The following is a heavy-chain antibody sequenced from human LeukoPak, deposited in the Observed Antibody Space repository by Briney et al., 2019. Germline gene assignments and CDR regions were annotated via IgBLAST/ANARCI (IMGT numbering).Heavy chain of an antibody. CDR2: ISYDGSNK. CDR1: GFTFSSYA. V-gene: IGHV3-30-3*01. CDR3: ARDPVTMVRGVRDYYGMDV. D-gene: IGHD3-10*01. J-gene: IGHJ6*02. Sequence: PGRSLRLSCAASGFTFSSYAMHWVRQAPGKGLEWVAVISYDGSNKYYADSVKGRFTISRDNAKNSLYLQMNSLRAEDTAVYYCARDPVTMVRGVRDYYGMDVWGQGTTVTVSS.